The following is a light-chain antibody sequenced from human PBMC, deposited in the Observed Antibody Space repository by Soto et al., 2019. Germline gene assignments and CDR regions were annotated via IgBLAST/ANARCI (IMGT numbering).Light chain of an antibody. J-gene: IGKJ1*01. CDR2: AAS. V-gene: IGKV1-9*01. CDR1: QGISNY. Sequence: DIQLTQSPSVLSASVGDTVTITCRASQGISNYLAWYQQKPGKAPMFLIYAASTLQSGVPSRFSGSGSGTEFTLTISSLQPDDFATYYCQHYNSYSEAFGQGTKVDIK. CDR3: QHYNSYSEA.